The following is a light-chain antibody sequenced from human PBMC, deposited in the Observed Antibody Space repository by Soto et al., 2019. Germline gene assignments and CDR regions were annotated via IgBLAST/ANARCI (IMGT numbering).Light chain of an antibody. CDR1: QGISSW. Sequence: DIQMTQSPSSLSASVGDRVTITCRASQGISSWLAWYVQKPGQSPQLLIYFGSNRAPGVPDRFSGSGSGTDFTLKINRVEAEDVGTYYCMQALQSLTFGQGTRLEIK. V-gene: IGKV1D-16*01. CDR2: FGS. J-gene: IGKJ5*01. CDR3: MQALQSLT.